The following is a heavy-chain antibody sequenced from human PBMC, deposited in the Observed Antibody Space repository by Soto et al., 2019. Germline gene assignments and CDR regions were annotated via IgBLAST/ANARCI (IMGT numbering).Heavy chain of an antibody. D-gene: IGHD1-1*01. CDR2: IKEDGSEK. CDR3: ARDMDDKSDDGDY. Sequence: EVQLVESGGGLVQPGGSLRLSCTVSGFTFSRYYMNWVRQAPGKGLEWVATIKEDGSEKFYVDSVKGRFTISRDNAKNSLFLQMNSLRVEDTDLYYCARDMDDKSDDGDYWGQGTLVTVSS. CDR1: GFTFSRYY. J-gene: IGHJ4*02. V-gene: IGHV3-7*01.